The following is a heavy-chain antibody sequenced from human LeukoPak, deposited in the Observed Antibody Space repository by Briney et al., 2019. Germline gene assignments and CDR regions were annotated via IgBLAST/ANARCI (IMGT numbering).Heavy chain of an antibody. CDR3: AELGITMIGGV. D-gene: IGHD3-10*02. CDR2: ISNRGNNI. J-gene: IGHJ6*04. V-gene: IGHV3-11*04. CDR1: GFTFSDYY. Sequence: GGSLRLSCAASGFTFSDYYMGWIRPAPGKGLEWVSYISNRGNNIYYADSVKGRFTISRDNAKNSLYLQMNSLRAEDTAVYYCAELGITMIGGVWGKGTTVTISS.